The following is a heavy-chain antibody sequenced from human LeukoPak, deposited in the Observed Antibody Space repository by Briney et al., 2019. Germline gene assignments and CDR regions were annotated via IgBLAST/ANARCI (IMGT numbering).Heavy chain of an antibody. Sequence: PGRSLRLSCAVSGFTFDDYAVHWVRQVPGKGLEWVSCISWNSDNIGYADSVKGRFTISRDNAKNSLYLQMNSLRAEDTALYYCITNGGGDSGYGNFDYWGQGTLVTVSS. D-gene: IGHD5-12*01. CDR2: ISWNSDNI. CDR3: ITNGGGDSGYGNFDY. J-gene: IGHJ4*02. CDR1: GFTFDDYA. V-gene: IGHV3-9*01.